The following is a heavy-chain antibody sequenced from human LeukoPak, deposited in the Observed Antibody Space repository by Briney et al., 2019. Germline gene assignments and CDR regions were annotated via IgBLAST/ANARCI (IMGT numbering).Heavy chain of an antibody. D-gene: IGHD3-22*01. Sequence: GGSLRLSCAASGFDFRTYWMHWVRHAPGKGLMWVSRINSDGTGTYSDSVKGRFTISRDNANNMLYLQMNSLTADDTAVYYCTKDARTCHSSGCWKPSDYWGQGALVTVSS. J-gene: IGHJ4*02. CDR2: INSDGTGT. V-gene: IGHV3-74*01. CDR3: TKDARTCHSSGCWKPSDY. CDR1: GFDFRTYW.